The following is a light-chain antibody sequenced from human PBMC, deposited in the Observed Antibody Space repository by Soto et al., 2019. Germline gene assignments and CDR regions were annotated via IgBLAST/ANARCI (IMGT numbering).Light chain of an antibody. CDR3: QQYNNWPQT. J-gene: IGKJ2*01. CDR1: QSVRSN. V-gene: IGKV3-15*01. CDR2: AAS. Sequence: EIVMTQSPATLSASPGEIATLSCRASQSVRSNLAWFQQKPGQAPRLLIYAASTRATGLPARFSGSGSGTDFTLTISSLQSEDFAVYYCQQYNNWPQTFGRGTKLEIK.